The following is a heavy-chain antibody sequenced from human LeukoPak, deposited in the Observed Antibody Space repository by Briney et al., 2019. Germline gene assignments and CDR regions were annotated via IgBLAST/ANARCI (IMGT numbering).Heavy chain of an antibody. CDR2: ISYDGSNK. CDR1: GFSFSSYA. Sequence: PGGSLRLSCAASGFSFSSYAVSWVRQAPGKGLEWVAVISYDGSNKYYADSVKGRFTISRDNSKNTLYLQMNSLRAEDTAVYYCARVGSGWYGFDYWGQGTLVTVSS. J-gene: IGHJ4*02. V-gene: IGHV3-30-3*01. CDR3: ARVGSGWYGFDY. D-gene: IGHD6-19*01.